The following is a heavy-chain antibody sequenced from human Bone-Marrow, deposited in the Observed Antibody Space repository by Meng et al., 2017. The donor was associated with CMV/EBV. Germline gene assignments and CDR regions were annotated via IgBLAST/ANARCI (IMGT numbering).Heavy chain of an antibody. V-gene: IGHV3-30*14. CDR2: VSYDGDIK. Sequence: GESLKISCAASGFTFSNYAMHWVRQAPGKGLEWVAVVSYDGDIKYYADSVKGRFTISRDNSKNTLYLQMNSLRAEDTAVYYCASSFGYSYASDYWGQGTLVTVSS. CDR3: ASSFGYSYASDY. CDR1: GFTFSNYA. J-gene: IGHJ4*02. D-gene: IGHD5-18*01.